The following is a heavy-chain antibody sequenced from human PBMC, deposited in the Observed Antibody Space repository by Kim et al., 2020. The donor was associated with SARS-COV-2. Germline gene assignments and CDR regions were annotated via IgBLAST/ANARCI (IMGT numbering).Heavy chain of an antibody. D-gene: IGHD3-22*01. CDR2: ISAYNGNT. J-gene: IGHJ4*02. V-gene: IGHV1-18*01. CDR1: GYTFTSYG. CDR3: ARDPLGSGTMSN. Sequence: ASVKVSCKAPGYTFTSYGITWVRQAPGQGLEWMGWISAYNGNTNYAQKLQGRVTMTTDTSTSTAYMELRSLRSDDTAVYYCARDPLGSGTMSNWGQGTLVTVSS.